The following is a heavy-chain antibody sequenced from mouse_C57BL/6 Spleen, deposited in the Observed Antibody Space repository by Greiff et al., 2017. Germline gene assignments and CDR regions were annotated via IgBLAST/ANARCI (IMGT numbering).Heavy chain of an antibody. D-gene: IGHD1-1*01. CDR1: GFTFRSYA. CDR3: VYYSFAD. Sequence: EVMLVESGGGLVKPGGSLKLSCAASGFTFRSYAMSWVRQTPEKRLEWVATISDGGSYTYYPDNVKGRFTISRDNAKNNLYLQMSHLKSEDTDMYYGVYYSFADWGQGTLVTVSA. V-gene: IGHV5-4*03. J-gene: IGHJ3*01. CDR2: ISDGGSYT.